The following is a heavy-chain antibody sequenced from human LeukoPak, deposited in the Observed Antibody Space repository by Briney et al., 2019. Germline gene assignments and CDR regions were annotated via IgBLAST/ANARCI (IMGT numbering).Heavy chain of an antibody. Sequence: ASVKVSCKVSGYTLTELSMHWVRQAPGKGLEWMGGFDPEDGETIYAQKFQGRVTITADESTSTAYMELSSLRSEDTAVYYCARGAADYYDSSGYLFDYWGQGTLVTVSS. D-gene: IGHD3-22*01. CDR1: GYTLTELS. CDR3: ARGAADYYDSSGYLFDY. J-gene: IGHJ4*02. V-gene: IGHV1-24*01. CDR2: FDPEDGET.